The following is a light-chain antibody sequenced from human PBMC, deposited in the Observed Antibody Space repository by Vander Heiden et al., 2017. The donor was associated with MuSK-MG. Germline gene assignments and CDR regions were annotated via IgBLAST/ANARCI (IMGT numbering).Light chain of an antibody. CDR2: DAA. V-gene: IGKV3-15*01. CDR1: QSLNSN. J-gene: IGKJ3*01. Sequence: EIVLPQSPAALSVSPGARVTLSCRASQSLNSNLAWYQQKPGQAPRLLIFDAATSVTGSAGRFRGSGFGTEVTLTISSRQSEDFGVSYCQQYFNWPPFTFGHGTKVVI. CDR3: QQYFNWPPFT.